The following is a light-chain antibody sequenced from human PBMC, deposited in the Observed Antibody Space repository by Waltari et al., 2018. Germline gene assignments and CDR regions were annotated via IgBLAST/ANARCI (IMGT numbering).Light chain of an antibody. CDR2: AVN. CDR3: CSYAGYYTV. V-gene: IGLV2-11*01. J-gene: IGLJ3*02. Sequence: QSALTQPRSVSGSPGQSVTLSCPATSRDVGGYNFVSCYQQYPGKAPKLMIYAVNKRPSGVPDLFSGSKSGNTASLILSGLQTEDEADYYCCSYAGYYTVFGVGTKLTVL. CDR1: SRDVGGYNF.